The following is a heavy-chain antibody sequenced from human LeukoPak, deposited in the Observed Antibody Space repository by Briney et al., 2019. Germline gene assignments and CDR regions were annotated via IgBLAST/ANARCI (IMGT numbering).Heavy chain of an antibody. Sequence: PSETLSLTCTVSGGSISSSPYYWGWIRQSPGTGLEWIGNIYYRGSTYYNPSLKTRVTISVDTSKNQFSLKLTSVTAADTAVYYCARHASVDGNWPRPLDYWGQGSLVTVSS. D-gene: IGHD5-12*01. CDR1: GGSISSSPYY. CDR2: IYYRGST. V-gene: IGHV4-39*01. J-gene: IGHJ4*02. CDR3: ARHASVDGNWPRPLDY.